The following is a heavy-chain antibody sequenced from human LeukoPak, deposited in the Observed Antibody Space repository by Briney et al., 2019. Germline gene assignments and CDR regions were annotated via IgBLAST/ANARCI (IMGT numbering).Heavy chain of an antibody. V-gene: IGHV4-39*01. CDR1: GGSISSSSYY. CDR2: IYYSGST. Sequence: PSETLSLTCTVSGGSISSSSYYWGWIRQPPGKGLERIGRIYYSGSTYYNPSLKSRVTISVDTSKNQFSLKLSSVTAADTAVYYCARLRRITMIVVPIRGYYFDYWGQGTLVTVSS. D-gene: IGHD3-22*01. CDR3: ARLRRITMIVVPIRGYYFDY. J-gene: IGHJ4*02.